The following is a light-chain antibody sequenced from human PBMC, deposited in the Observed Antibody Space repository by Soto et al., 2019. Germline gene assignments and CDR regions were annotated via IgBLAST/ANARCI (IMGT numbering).Light chain of an antibody. J-gene: IGKJ4*01. Sequence: DIVMTQSPLSLPVTPGEPASISCRSSQRLLHSNGYNYLDWYLQKPGQSPQLLIYLGSNRASGVPDRVRGNGSGTDCTLKLSRVEAADVGVYYCMQALQTPLTFGGGTKGEIK. CDR3: MQALQTPLT. V-gene: IGKV2-28*01. CDR2: LGS. CDR1: QRLLHSNGYNY.